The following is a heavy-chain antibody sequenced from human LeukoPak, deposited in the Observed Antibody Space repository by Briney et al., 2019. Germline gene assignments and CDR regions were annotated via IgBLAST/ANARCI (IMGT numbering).Heavy chain of an antibody. CDR3: TREVDGMSAY. CDR1: RFNFGNYA. V-gene: IGHV3-49*04. J-gene: IGHJ4*02. CDR2: IRSKASGGAI. Sequence: GGSLRLSCTASRFNFGNYAMSWVRQAPGKGLEWLGFIRSKASGGAIEYDPSVDGRFTISRDDSKSIAYLQMTSLKTEDTATYFCTREVDGMSAYWGQGTLVTVSS. D-gene: IGHD1-14*01.